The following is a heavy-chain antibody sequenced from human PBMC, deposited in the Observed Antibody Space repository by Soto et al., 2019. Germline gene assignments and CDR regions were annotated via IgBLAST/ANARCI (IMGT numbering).Heavy chain of an antibody. V-gene: IGHV3-11*06. J-gene: IGHJ4*02. CDR2: ISGGSSYT. CDR1: GFSFGDSY. Sequence: QVQLVESGGGLVKPGGSLRLACAASGFSFGDSYMSWVRQAPGKGLEWLSYISGGSSYTNYADSVKGRFTISRDNAKRSLYLEMNSLTADDTAVYYCAKTIVAASGYYFDHWGQGNLVTVSS. CDR3: AKTIVAASGYYFDH. D-gene: IGHD2-21*01.